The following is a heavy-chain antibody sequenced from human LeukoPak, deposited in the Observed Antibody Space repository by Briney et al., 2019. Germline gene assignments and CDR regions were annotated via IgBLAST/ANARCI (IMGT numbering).Heavy chain of an antibody. CDR1: GYTFTSYE. CDR2: MNPNSGNT. J-gene: IGHJ5*02. D-gene: IGHD1-26*01. Sequence: ASVKVSCKASGYTFTSYEINWVRQATGQGLEWMGWMNPNSGNTGYAQKFQGRVTMTRNTSISTAYMELSSLRSEDTAVYYCARFAIVGATMRWFDPWGQGTLVTVSS. V-gene: IGHV1-8*01. CDR3: ARFAIVGATMRWFDP.